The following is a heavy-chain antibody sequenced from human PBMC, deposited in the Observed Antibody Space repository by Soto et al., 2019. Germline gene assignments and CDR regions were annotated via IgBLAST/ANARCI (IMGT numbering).Heavy chain of an antibody. V-gene: IGHV3-23*01. CDR2: ITGSDGNT. Sequence: EVQLLESGGGLVQPGGSLRLSCAASGFTFSSYAMSCVRQAPGKGLEWVSAITGSDGNTYYADSVKGRFTISRDNSKNTLYLQMNSLRADDTAVYYCAKTVSTTWAFDYWGKGTLVTVSS. CDR3: AKTVSTTWAFDY. CDR1: GFTFSSYA. D-gene: IGHD2-2*01. J-gene: IGHJ4*02.